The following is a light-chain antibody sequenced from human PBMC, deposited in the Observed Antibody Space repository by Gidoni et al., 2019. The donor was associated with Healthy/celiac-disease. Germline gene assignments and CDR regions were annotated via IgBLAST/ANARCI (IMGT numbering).Light chain of an antibody. CDR2: DDS. CDR3: QVWDSSSDHVV. J-gene: IGLJ2*01. Sequence: SYVLTQPPPVSLAPGQTARITRGGNNIGSKSVHWYQQKPGQAPVLVVYDDSDRTSGIRARFSGSNSGNTATLTSSRVEAGDEADYYCQVWDSSSDHVVFGGGTKLTVL. CDR1: NIGSKS. V-gene: IGLV3-21*02.